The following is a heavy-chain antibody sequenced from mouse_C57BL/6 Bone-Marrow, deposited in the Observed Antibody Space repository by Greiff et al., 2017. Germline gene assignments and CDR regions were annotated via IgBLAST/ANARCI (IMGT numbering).Heavy chain of an antibody. V-gene: IGHV14-4*01. D-gene: IGHD4-1*01. J-gene: IGHJ4*01. Sequence: VQLKQPGAELVRPGASVKLSCTASGFNIKDDYMHWVKQRPEQGLEWIGWIDPENGDTEYASKFQGKATITADTSSNTAYLQLSSLTSEDTAVYYCTSATLGAMDYWGQGTSVTVSS. CDR1: GFNIKDDY. CDR3: TSATLGAMDY. CDR2: IDPENGDT.